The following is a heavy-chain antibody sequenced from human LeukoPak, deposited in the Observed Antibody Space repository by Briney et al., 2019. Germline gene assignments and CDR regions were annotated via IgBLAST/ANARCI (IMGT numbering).Heavy chain of an antibody. CDR3: ARDRVYLYDFWSSDYYYMDV. CDR2: IKQDGSEK. CDR1: GFTFSSYW. J-gene: IGHJ6*03. Sequence: GGSLRLSCAASGFTFSSYWMSWVRQAPGKGLEWVANIKQDGSEKYYVDSVKGRFTISRDNAKNSLYLQMNSLRAEDTAVYYCARDRVYLYDFWSSDYYYMDVWGKGTTVTVSS. D-gene: IGHD3-3*01. V-gene: IGHV3-7*01.